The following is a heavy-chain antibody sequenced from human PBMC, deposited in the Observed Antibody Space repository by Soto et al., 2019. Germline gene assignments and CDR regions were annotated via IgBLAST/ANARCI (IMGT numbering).Heavy chain of an antibody. CDR1: GGSISSGGYY. D-gene: IGHD6-13*01. J-gene: IGHJ5*02. Sequence: QVQLQESGPGLVKPSQTLSLTCTVSGGSISSGGYYWSWIRQHPGKGLEWIGYIYYSGSTYYNPSLTSRVTISGDTSKNPFSLKLSSVTAADTAVYYCARARDAAGTPNWFDPWGQGTLVTVSS. V-gene: IGHV4-31*03. CDR3: ARARDAAGTPNWFDP. CDR2: IYYSGST.